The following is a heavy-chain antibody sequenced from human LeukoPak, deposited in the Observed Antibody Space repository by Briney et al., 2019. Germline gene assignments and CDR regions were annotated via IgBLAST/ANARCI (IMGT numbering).Heavy chain of an antibody. V-gene: IGHV1-2*02. CDR2: INPNSGGT. CDR1: GYTFTGYY. D-gene: IGHD6-19*01. J-gene: IGHJ3*02. CDR3: ARAISSGLCFDI. Sequence: ASVKVSCTASGYTFTGYYMHWVRQAPGQGLEWMGWINPNSGGTNYAQKFQGRVTMTRDTSISTAYMELSRLRSDDTAVYYCARAISSGLCFDIWGQGTMVTVSS.